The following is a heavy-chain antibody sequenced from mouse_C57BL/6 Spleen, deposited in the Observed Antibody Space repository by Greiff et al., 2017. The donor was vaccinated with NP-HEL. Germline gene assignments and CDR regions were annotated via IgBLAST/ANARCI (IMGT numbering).Heavy chain of an antibody. V-gene: IGHV5-4*03. D-gene: IGHD2-5*01. CDR1: GFTFSSYA. Sequence: EVMLVESGGGLVKPGGSLKLSCAASGFTFSSYAMSWVRQTPEKRLEWVATISDGGSYTYYPDNVKGRFTISRDNAKNNLYLQMSHLKSEDTAMYYCARSQTLYYSNYVGWFAYWGQGTLVTVSA. CDR2: ISDGGSYT. CDR3: ARSQTLYYSNYVGWFAY. J-gene: IGHJ3*01.